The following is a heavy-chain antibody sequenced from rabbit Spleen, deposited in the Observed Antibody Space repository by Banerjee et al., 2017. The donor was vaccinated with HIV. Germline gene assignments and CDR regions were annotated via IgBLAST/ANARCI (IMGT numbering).Heavy chain of an antibody. CDR3: ARFYAGYGDFGYAAM. Sequence: QSLEESGGDLVKPGASLTLTCTASGVSFSSNYYMCWVRQAPGKGLEWIACIDSGSSGFTYFASWAKGRFTISKTSSTTVTLQMASLTVADTATYFCARFYAGYGDFGYAAMWGPGTLVTVS. CDR2: IDSGSSGFT. CDR1: GVSFSSNYY. J-gene: IGHJ6*01. V-gene: IGHV1S40*01. D-gene: IGHD7-1*01.